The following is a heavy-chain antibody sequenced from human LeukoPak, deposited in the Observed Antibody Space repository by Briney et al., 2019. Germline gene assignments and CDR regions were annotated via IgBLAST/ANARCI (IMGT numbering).Heavy chain of an antibody. J-gene: IGHJ6*02. D-gene: IGHD3-3*01. V-gene: IGHV1-18*01. CDR2: ISAYNGNT. CDR3: ARDLYDFWSGYYSPPRRSNYGMDV. CDR1: GYTFTSYG. Sequence: GASVKVSCKASGYTFTSYGISWVRQAPGQGLEWMGRISAYNGNTNYAQKLQGRVTMTTDTSTSTAYMELRSLRSDDTAVYYCARDLYDFWSGYYSPPRRSNYGMDVWGQGTTVTVSS.